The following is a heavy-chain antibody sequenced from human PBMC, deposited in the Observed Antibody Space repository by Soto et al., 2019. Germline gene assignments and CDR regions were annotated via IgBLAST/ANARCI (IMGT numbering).Heavy chain of an antibody. V-gene: IGHV5-51*01. J-gene: IGHJ6*02. CDR1: GDSFTADW. CDR2: IYPGESDT. CDR3: ARHEATYYNFYGMDV. Sequence: GESLKISCKTSGDSFTADWIGWVRQLPGKGLEWMGSIYPGESDTRYSPSFQGQVTISADRSITTAYLQWSSLKASDTAMYYCARHEATYYNFYGMDVWGQGTTVTVS.